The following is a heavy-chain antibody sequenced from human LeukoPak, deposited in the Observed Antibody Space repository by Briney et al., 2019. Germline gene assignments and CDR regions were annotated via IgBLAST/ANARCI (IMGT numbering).Heavy chain of an antibody. CDR3: ARGMVRLLQVALGAFDI. CDR2: ISAYNGNT. V-gene: IGHV1-18*01. D-gene: IGHD3-10*01. Sequence: AASVKVSCKASGYTFTSYGIGWVRQAPGQGLEWMGWISAYNGNTNYAQKLQGRVTMTTDTSTSTAYMELRSLRSDDTAVYYCARGMVRLLQVALGAFDIWGQGTMVTVSS. CDR1: GYTFTSYG. J-gene: IGHJ3*02.